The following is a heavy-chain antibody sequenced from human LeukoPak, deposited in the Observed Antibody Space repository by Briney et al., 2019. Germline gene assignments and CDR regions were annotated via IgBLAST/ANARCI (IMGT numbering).Heavy chain of an antibody. CDR2: IYHSGST. CDR3: TQGMDV. Sequence: PSETLSLTCAVSGYSISSGYYWGWIRQPPGKGLEWIGSIYHSGSTYYNPSLKSRVTISVDTSKNPFSLKLSSVTAADTAVYYCTQGMDVWGKGTTVTVSS. CDR1: GYSISSGYY. V-gene: IGHV4-38-2*01. J-gene: IGHJ6*04.